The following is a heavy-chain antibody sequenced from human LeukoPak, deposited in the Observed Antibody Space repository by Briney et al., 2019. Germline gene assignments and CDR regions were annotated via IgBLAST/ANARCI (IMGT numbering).Heavy chain of an antibody. Sequence: SETPSLTCTVSGGSISTHYWTWIRQPPGKGLEWIGYISYIGSTNYNPSLKSRVTISVDTSKNRFSLKLSAMTAADTAVYFCARDQTTVTKGFDIWGQGTVVTVSS. CDR2: ISYIGST. CDR1: GGSISTHY. V-gene: IGHV4-59*11. D-gene: IGHD4-17*01. CDR3: ARDQTTVTKGFDI. J-gene: IGHJ3*02.